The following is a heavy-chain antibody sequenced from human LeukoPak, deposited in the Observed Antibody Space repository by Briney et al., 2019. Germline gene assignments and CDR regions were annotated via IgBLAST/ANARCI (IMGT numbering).Heavy chain of an antibody. CDR2: IRYDGSNK. Sequence: GGSLRLSCAASGFTFSSYGMHWVRQAPGKGLEWVAFIRYDGSNKYYADSVKGRFTISRDNSKNTLYLQMNSLRAEDTAVYYCAKDVGLYYYYGMDVWGQGTTVTVSS. D-gene: IGHD3-10*01. J-gene: IGHJ6*02. CDR3: AKDVGLYYYYGMDV. V-gene: IGHV3-30*02. CDR1: GFTFSSYG.